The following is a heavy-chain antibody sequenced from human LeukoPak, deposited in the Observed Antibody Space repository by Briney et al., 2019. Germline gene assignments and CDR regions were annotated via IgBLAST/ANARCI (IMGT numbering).Heavy chain of an antibody. CDR3: ARDPYNGNYGDSYYYYMDV. CDR2: ISSSGSTI. V-gene: IGHV3-48*03. CDR1: GFTFSSYE. D-gene: IGHD1-26*01. Sequence: QPGGSLRLSCAASGFTFSSYEMNWVRQAPGKGLEWVSYISSSGSTIYYTESVKGRFTISRDNAKNSLYLQMNSLRAEDTAIYYCARDPYNGNYGDSYYYYMDVWGKGTTVTISS. J-gene: IGHJ6*03.